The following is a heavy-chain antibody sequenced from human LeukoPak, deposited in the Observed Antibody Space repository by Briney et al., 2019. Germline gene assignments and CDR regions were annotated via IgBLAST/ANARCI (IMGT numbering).Heavy chain of an antibody. Sequence: EASVKVSCKASGYTFTSYGISWVRQAPGQGLEWMGWISAYNGITNYAQKLQGRVTMTTDTSTSTAYMELRSLRSDDTAVYYCARSAGVYCGGDCAYDAFDIWGQGTMVTVSS. CDR1: GYTFTSYG. D-gene: IGHD2-21*02. CDR2: ISAYNGIT. V-gene: IGHV1-18*01. J-gene: IGHJ3*02. CDR3: ARSAGVYCGGDCAYDAFDI.